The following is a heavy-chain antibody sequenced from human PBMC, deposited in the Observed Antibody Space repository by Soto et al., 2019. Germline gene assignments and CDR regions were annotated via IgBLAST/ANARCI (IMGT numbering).Heavy chain of an antibody. CDR1: EDTFTIYY. CDR3: ARSSGGVFGIIIEGSNWFGS. D-gene: IGHD1-26*01. Sequence: ASVKVSCKSPEDTFTIYYINWVRQAPVQGLEWMGIINPNGGSTRYAQKFQGRVTFTRDTPASTVYLELRSLRSDDTAFYYCARSSGGVFGIIIEGSNWFGSWGQGTLVTVSS. V-gene: IGHV1-46*01. CDR2: INPNGGST. J-gene: IGHJ5*01.